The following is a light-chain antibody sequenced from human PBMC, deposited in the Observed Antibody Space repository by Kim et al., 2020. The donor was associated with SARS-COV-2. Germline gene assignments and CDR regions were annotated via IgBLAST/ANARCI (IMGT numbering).Light chain of an antibody. Sequence: EIVMMQSPATLSVSPGERATLSCRASQSVSTNLAWYQQKPGQAPRLLIYGASTRATGVPGRFSDSGSGTDFTLTISSLQSEDFAAYYCQHYVNWRSFGQGTRLEIK. CDR2: GAS. J-gene: IGKJ5*01. CDR3: QHYVNWRS. CDR1: QSVSTN. V-gene: IGKV3-15*01.